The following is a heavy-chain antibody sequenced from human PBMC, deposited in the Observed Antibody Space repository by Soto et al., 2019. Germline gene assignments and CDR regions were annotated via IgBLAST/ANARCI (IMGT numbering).Heavy chain of an antibody. CDR1: GFTFSSYA. CDR3: ARDRYYDFWSGTLGPFDY. J-gene: IGHJ4*02. Sequence: QVQLVESGGGVVQPGRSLRLSCAASGFTFSSYAMHWVRQAPGKGLEWVAVISYDGSNKYYADSVKGRFTISRDNSKNTLYLQMNSLRAEDTAVYYCARDRYYDFWSGTLGPFDYWGQGTLVTVSS. D-gene: IGHD3-3*01. V-gene: IGHV3-30-3*01. CDR2: ISYDGSNK.